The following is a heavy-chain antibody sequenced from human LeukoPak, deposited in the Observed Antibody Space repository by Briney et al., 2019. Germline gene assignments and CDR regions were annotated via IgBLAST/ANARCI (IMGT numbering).Heavy chain of an antibody. CDR1: GFSFSSNW. V-gene: IGHV3-7*01. Sequence: GGSLRLSCAAPGFSFSSNWMGWVRQAPGKGLEWVAHIKRDGSQKYYLVSVKGRFTISRDNAKNSLYLQMNSLRVEDTAVYYCARLGLEVGGPNWFEPWGQGTLVTVSS. CDR2: IKRDGSQK. CDR3: ARLGLEVGGPNWFEP. J-gene: IGHJ5*02. D-gene: IGHD1-1*01.